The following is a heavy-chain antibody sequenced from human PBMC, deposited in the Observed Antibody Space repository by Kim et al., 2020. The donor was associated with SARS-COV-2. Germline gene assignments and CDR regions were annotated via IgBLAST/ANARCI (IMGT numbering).Heavy chain of an antibody. CDR2: IRHDESEK. CDR1: GFTFSSSW. Sequence: GGSLRLSCAASGFTFSSSWMTWVRQAPGKGLEWVANIRHDESEKNYVDSSKGQFSISRDNAKNSLYLQMNSLRAEDTAVYYCVKGGWFGLSWGQGILVTVSS. D-gene: IGHD3-10*01. CDR3: VKGGWFGLS. V-gene: IGHV3-7*01. J-gene: IGHJ5*02.